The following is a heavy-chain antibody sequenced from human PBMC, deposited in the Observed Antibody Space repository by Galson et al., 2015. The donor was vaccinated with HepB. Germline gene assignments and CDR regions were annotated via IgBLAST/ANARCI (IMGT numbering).Heavy chain of an antibody. D-gene: IGHD7-27*01. CDR3: APAGAGDAFDI. CDR2: ISAYNSST. CDR1: GYTFSSYS. J-gene: IGHJ3*02. Sequence: SVKVSCKASGYTFSSYSIAWVRQAPGQGLEWMGWISAYNSSTNYAQKFQGRVTMTRDTSISTAYMELSRLRSDDTAVYFCAPAGAGDAFDIWGQGTMVTVSS. V-gene: IGHV1-2*02.